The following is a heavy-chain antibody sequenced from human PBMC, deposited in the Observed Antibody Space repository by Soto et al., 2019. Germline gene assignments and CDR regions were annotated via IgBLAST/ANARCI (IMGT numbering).Heavy chain of an antibody. V-gene: IGHV4-31*03. D-gene: IGHD5-18*01. J-gene: IGHJ4*02. Sequence: QVRLRESAPGLVKPPQTRSLPCTASGGPFNGNGSSWSWIRQHPEKGLEWIGYFYSTVTTYSNPSLRSRMSISMDTSKNQFSLELTSVTAADTAVYFCARGSRDTVLVLPRFDFWGQGTLVTVSS. CDR1: GGPFNGNGSS. CDR2: FYSTVTT. CDR3: ARGSRDTVLVLPRFDF.